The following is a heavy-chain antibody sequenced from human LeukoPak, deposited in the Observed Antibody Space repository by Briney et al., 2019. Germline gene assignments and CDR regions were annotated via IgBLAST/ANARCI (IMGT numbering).Heavy chain of an antibody. CDR3: ARAGLTWIQLAWYFDL. V-gene: IGHV3-74*01. CDR2: INSDESST. J-gene: IGHJ2*01. D-gene: IGHD5-18*01. Sequence: AGGSMRLSCAASGFTFSNYWMHWDRQAPGKGLVWVSRINSDESSTTYADSVKGRFTISRDNAKNTLYLQMNSLRAEDTAAYYCARAGLTWIQLAWYFDLWGRDTLVSVSS. CDR1: GFTFSNYW.